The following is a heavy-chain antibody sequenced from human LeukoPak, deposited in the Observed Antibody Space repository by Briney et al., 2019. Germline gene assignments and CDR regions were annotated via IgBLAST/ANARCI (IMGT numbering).Heavy chain of an antibody. CDR1: GFTFGDYT. V-gene: IGHV3-49*04. CDR2: IRSKAYGGTT. Sequence: GGSLRLSCTASGFTFGDYTMSWVRQAPGKGLEWVSFIRSKAYGGTTEYAASVKGRFTISRDDSKSIAYLQMNSLKTEDTAVYYCNGPGCFQHWGQGTLVTVSS. D-gene: IGHD4-17*01. CDR3: NGPGCFQH. J-gene: IGHJ1*01.